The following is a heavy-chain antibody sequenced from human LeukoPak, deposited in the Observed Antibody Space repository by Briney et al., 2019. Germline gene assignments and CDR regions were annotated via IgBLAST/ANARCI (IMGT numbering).Heavy chain of an antibody. J-gene: IGHJ4*02. CDR2: INPNSGGT. V-gene: IGHV1-2*02. CDR3: ARASWTGGSYYGYFDY. Sequence: GASVKVSCKASGYTFTGHYMHWVRQAPGQGLEWMGWINPNSGGTNYAQKFQGRVTMARDTSISTAYMELSRLRSDDTAVYYCARASWTGGSYYGYFDYWGQGTLVTVSS. D-gene: IGHD1-26*01. CDR1: GYTFTGHY.